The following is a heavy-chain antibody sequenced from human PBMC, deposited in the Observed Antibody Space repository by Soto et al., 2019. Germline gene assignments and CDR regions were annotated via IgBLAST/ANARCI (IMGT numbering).Heavy chain of an antibody. D-gene: IGHD6-19*01. V-gene: IGHV4-4*02. J-gene: IGHJ4*02. CDR2: SYHSGST. CDR3: ARVGGPGWYFEHY. CDR1: GGSISSSNW. Sequence: QVQLQESGPGLVKPSGTLSLTCAVSGGSISSSNWCRWVRQPPGKGLEGSGESYHSGSTNYNPSLNSRVTIEVDKSKNQVSLKLSSVTAADPAVYYFARVGGPGWYFEHYCVRGTLVTVSS.